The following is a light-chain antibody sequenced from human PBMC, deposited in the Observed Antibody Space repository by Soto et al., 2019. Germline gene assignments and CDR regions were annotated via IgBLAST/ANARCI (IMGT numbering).Light chain of an antibody. CDR2: ETS. Sequence: EILLTQSPGTLSLCPGDRATLSCRASQTVSNIYLVWYQQRPGQAPRLLIYETSIRASGIPDRFSGSGSGTDFTLTISRLEPEDFAVYWCQQHYGIPYTFGQGTKVDI. V-gene: IGKV3D-20*02. CDR1: QTVSNIY. J-gene: IGKJ2*01. CDR3: QQHYGIPYT.